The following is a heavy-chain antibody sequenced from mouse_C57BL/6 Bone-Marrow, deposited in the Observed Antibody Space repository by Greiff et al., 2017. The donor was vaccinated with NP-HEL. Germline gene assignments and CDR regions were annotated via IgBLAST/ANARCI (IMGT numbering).Heavy chain of an antibody. V-gene: IGHV5-4*03. Sequence: EVKLEESGGGLVKPGGSLKLSCAASGFTFSSYAMSWVRQTPEKRLEWVATISDGGSYTYYPDTVKGRFTISRDNAKNNLYLQMSHLKSEDTAMYYCARKDYGSSYNYAMDYWGQGTSVTVSS. CDR1: GFTFSSYA. CDR2: ISDGGSYT. J-gene: IGHJ4*01. D-gene: IGHD1-1*01. CDR3: ARKDYGSSYNYAMDY.